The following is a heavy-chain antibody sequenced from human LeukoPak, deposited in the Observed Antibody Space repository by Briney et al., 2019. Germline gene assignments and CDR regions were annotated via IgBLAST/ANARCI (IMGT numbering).Heavy chain of an antibody. CDR3: ARGGDTAMVTPLGAFDI. D-gene: IGHD5-18*01. Sequence: AGGSLRLSCAASGFTFSSYSMNWVRQAPGKGLEWVSSISSSSSYIYYADSVKGRFTISRDNAKNSLYLQMDSLRAEDTAVYYCARGGDTAMVTPLGAFDIWGQETMVTVSS. CDR1: GFTFSSYS. J-gene: IGHJ3*02. V-gene: IGHV3-21*01. CDR2: ISSSSSYI.